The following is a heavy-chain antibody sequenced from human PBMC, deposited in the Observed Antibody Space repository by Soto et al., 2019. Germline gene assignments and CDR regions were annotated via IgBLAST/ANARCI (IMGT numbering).Heavy chain of an antibody. Sequence: QVQLVQSGAEVKKPGASVKVSCKASGYTFTSYGISWVRQAPGQGLEWMGWISAYNGNTNYAQKLQGRVTMTTDTSTSTAYMELRSLRSDDTAVYYCARARTWGSYWGGYYYYGMDVWGQGTTVTVSS. CDR3: ARARTWGSYWGGYYYYGMDV. V-gene: IGHV1-18*04. CDR1: GYTFTSYG. J-gene: IGHJ6*02. CDR2: ISAYNGNT. D-gene: IGHD1-26*01.